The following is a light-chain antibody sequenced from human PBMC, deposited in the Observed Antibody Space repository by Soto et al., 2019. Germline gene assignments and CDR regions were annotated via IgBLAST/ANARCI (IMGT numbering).Light chain of an antibody. V-gene: IGLV2-8*01. CDR1: DSDIGGYNF. CDR2: EVI. J-gene: IGLJ3*02. CDR3: SSYSGSENFVV. Sequence: QSSLTEPPSASGSPGQSVTISCAGTDSDIGGYNFVSWYQQHPGKAPKLMIYEVIKRPSGVPDRFSGSKSGNTASLTVSGLHTEDEAEYYSSSYSGSENFVVFGGGTKLTVL.